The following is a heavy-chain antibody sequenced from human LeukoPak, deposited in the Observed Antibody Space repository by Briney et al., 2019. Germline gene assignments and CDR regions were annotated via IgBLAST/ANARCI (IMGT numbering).Heavy chain of an antibody. CDR2: IYYSGST. J-gene: IGHJ6*02. CDR1: GGSISSSSYY. CDR3: ARDLLAPAYYYYYGMDV. V-gene: IGHV4-39*07. Sequence: PSETLSLTCTVSGGSISSSSYYWGWIRQPPGKGLEWIGSIYYSGSTYYNPSLKSRVTISVDTSKNQFSLKLSSVTAADTAVYYCARDLLAPAYYYYYGMDVWGQGTTVTVSS. D-gene: IGHD2-15*01.